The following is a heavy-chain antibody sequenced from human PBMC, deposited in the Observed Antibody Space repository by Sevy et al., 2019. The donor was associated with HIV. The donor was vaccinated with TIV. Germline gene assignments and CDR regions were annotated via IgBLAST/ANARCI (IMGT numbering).Heavy chain of an antibody. CDR3: ARGYCSSTSCYVSVYYFDY. J-gene: IGHJ4*02. D-gene: IGHD2-2*01. CDR2: ISYDGSNK. Sequence: GGSLRLSCAASGFTFSSYAMHWVRQAPGKGLEWVAVISYDGSNKYYADSVKGRFTISRDNSKNTLYLQMNSLRAEDTAVYYCARGYCSSTSCYVSVYYFDYWGQGTLVTVSS. CDR1: GFTFSSYA. V-gene: IGHV3-30*04.